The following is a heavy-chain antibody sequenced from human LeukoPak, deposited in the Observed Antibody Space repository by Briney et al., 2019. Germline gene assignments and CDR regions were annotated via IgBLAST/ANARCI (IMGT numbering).Heavy chain of an antibody. D-gene: IGHD3-10*01. CDR1: GYTFTGYY. V-gene: IGHV1-2*02. J-gene: IGHJ5*02. CDR2: INPNSGGT. CDR3: ARGGSGSYFSWLDP. Sequence: APVKVSCKASGYTFTGYYIHWVRQAPGQGLECVGWINPNSGGTNYAQKFQGRVTMTRDTSISTAYMELSRLRSDDTAVYYFARGGSGSYFSWLDPGGQGTLVTVSS.